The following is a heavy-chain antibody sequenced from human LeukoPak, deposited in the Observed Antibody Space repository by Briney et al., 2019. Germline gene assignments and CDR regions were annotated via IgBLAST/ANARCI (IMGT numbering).Heavy chain of an antibody. Sequence: GGSLRLSCAASGFTFSGYGMSWVRQAPGKGLEWVSGINWNGGSTGYADSVKGRFTISRDNAKHSLYLQMNSLRAEDTAFYYCARATHYYDSSGYDYWGQGTLVTVSS. V-gene: IGHV3-20*04. CDR2: INWNGGST. CDR3: ARATHYYDSSGYDY. D-gene: IGHD3-22*01. J-gene: IGHJ4*02. CDR1: GFTFSGYG.